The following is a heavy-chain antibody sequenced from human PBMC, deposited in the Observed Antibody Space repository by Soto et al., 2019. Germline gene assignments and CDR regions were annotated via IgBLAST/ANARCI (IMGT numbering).Heavy chain of an antibody. CDR2: INPNSGGT. CDR1: GYTFTGYY. D-gene: IGHD6-13*01. V-gene: IGHV1-2*02. CDR3: AIISSWRSYFDY. J-gene: IGHJ4*02. Sequence: ASVKVSCKASGYTFTGYYMHWVRQAPGQGLEWMGWINPNSGGTNYAQKFQGRVTMTRDTSISTAYMELSRLRSDDTAVYYCAIISSWRSYFDYWGQGTLVTVSS.